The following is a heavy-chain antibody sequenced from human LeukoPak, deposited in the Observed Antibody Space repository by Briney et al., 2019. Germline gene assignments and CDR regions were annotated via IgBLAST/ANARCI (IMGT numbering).Heavy chain of an antibody. V-gene: IGHV3-53*01. CDR1: GFTVSSNY. J-gene: IGHJ4*02. CDR2: IYSGGST. CDR3: AREDYYDSSGYPY. Sequence: QPGGSLRLSCAASGFTVSSNYMSWVRQAPGKGLEWVSVIYSGGSTYYADSVKGRFTISRDNSKNTLYLQMNSLRAEDTAVYYRAREDYYDSSGYPYWGQGTLVTVSS. D-gene: IGHD3-22*01.